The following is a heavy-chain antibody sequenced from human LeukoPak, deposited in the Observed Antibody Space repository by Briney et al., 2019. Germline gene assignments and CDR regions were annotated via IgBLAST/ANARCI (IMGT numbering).Heavy chain of an antibody. CDR2: MNPNSGDT. D-gene: IGHD3-3*01. Sequence: ASVKVSCKXSGYTFTSYDINWVRQAAGQGLECMGWMNPNSGDTGYPQKFHGRVTITRNTSISTAYLQLSSLRSEDTAVDYCARFPNYDFWSGYYSVDYWGQGTLVTVSS. CDR3: ARFPNYDFWSGYYSVDY. J-gene: IGHJ4*02. CDR1: GYTFTSYD. V-gene: IGHV1-8*01.